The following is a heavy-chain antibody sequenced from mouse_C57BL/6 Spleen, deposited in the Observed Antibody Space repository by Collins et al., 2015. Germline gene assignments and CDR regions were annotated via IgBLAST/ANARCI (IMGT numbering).Heavy chain of an antibody. Sequence: EVKLEESGGGLVQPGGSMKLSCVASGFTFSNYWMNWVRQSPEKGLEWVAQIRLKSDNYATHYAESVKGRFTISRDDSKSSVYLQMNNLRAEDTGIYYCIEYSNYVWFAYWGQGTLVTVSA. CDR1: GFTFSNYW. D-gene: IGHD2-5*01. CDR2: IRLKSDNYAT. V-gene: IGHV6-3*01. CDR3: IEYSNYVWFAY. J-gene: IGHJ3*01.